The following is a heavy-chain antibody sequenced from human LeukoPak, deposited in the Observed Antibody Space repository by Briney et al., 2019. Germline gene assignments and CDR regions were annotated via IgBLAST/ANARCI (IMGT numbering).Heavy chain of an antibody. D-gene: IGHD6-13*01. CDR1: GGSISGYY. CDR3: ARDRQGSSWDPTSFDP. V-gene: IGHV4-59*01. Sequence: SETLSLTCTVSGGSISGYYWSWIRQPPGKGLEWIGYIYYSGSTNYNPSLKSRVTISVDTSKNQFSLKLSSVTAADTAVYYCARDRQGSSWDPTSFDPWGQGTLVTVSS. J-gene: IGHJ5*02. CDR2: IYYSGST.